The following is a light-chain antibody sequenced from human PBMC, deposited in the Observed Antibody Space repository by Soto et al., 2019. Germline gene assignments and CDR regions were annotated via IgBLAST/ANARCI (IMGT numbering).Light chain of an antibody. CDR1: SSDIGGYNY. V-gene: IGLV2-14*03. Sequence: QSALTQPASLSGSPGQSITIYCTGTSSDIGGYNYVSCYQQHPVKAPKLIIHDVTNLTSGVSDRFFGSKSGNTASLTISGLQAEDEADYCCSSYRASSTTHDVFGAGTKVTFL. CDR3: SSYRASSTTHDV. CDR2: DVT. J-gene: IGLJ1*01.